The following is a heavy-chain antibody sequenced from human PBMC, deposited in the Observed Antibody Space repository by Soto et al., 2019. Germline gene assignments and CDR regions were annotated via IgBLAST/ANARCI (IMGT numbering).Heavy chain of an antibody. J-gene: IGHJ5*01. CDR1: GDSISSPDYY. V-gene: IGHV4-30-4*01. D-gene: IGHD3-3*02. CDR2: VYYRGSI. Sequence: SETLSLTCTVSGDSISSPDYYWSWIRQAPGKGLELIGYVYYRGSIYYTPSFESRVTISVDTSKNQFSLKLNSVTAADSAMYFCARVTFTPNWFDSWGQGILVTVSS. CDR3: ARVTFTPNWFDS.